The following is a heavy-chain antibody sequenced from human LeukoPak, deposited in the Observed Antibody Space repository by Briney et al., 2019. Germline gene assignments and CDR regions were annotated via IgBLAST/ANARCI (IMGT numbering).Heavy chain of an antibody. J-gene: IGHJ4*02. Sequence: SVKVSCKASGGTFSSYAISWVRQAPGQGLEWIGRIIPILGIANYAQKFQGRVAITADKSTSTAYMELSSLRSEDTAVYYCARVGIAVAGPLGWGQGTLVTASS. V-gene: IGHV1-69*04. D-gene: IGHD6-19*01. CDR2: IIPILGIA. CDR1: GGTFSSYA. CDR3: ARVGIAVAGPLG.